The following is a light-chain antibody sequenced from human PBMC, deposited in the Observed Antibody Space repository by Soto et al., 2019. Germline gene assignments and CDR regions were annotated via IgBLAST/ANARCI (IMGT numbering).Light chain of an antibody. CDR2: EVS. CDR1: SSDVGGYNY. J-gene: IGLJ2*01. Sequence: QSALTQPASVSGSPGQSITISCTGTSSDVGGYNYVSWYQQHPGKAPKLMIYEVSNRPSGVSNRFSGSKSGTSASLAITGLRPEDEADYYCAAWDDSLSGPVFGGGTKVTVL. CDR3: AAWDDSLSGPV. V-gene: IGLV2-14*01.